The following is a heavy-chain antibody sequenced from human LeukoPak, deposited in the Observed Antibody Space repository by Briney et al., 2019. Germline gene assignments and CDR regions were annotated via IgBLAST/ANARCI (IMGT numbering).Heavy chain of an antibody. CDR1: GGSISSGGYY. J-gene: IGHJ3*02. Sequence: TSETLSLTCTVSGGSISSGGYYWSWIRQPPGKGLEWIGYIYHSGSTYYNPSLKSRVTISVDRSKNQFSLKLSSVTAADTAVYYCARVPPGSYDAFDIWGQGTMVTVSS. CDR2: IYHSGST. D-gene: IGHD1-26*01. V-gene: IGHV4-30-2*01. CDR3: ARVPPGSYDAFDI.